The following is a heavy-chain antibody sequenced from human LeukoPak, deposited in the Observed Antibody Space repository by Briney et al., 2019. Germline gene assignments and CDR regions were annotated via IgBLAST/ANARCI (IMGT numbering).Heavy chain of an antibody. CDR3: ARDRSGWYGNYFDY. D-gene: IGHD6-19*01. J-gene: IGHJ4*02. Sequence: SETLSLTCTVSGGSISNYYWSWIQQPPGKGLEWIGYIYYSGSTNYNPSLKSRVTISVDTSKNQFSLKLSSVTAADTAVYYCARDRSGWYGNYFDYWGQGTLVTVSS. CDR1: GGSISNYY. CDR2: IYYSGST. V-gene: IGHV4-59*01.